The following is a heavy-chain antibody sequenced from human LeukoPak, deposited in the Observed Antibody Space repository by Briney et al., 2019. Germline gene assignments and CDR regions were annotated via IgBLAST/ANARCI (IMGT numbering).Heavy chain of an antibody. CDR1: GGSISSYY. CDR3: ATTLWAWEGHYYYMDV. J-gene: IGHJ6*03. D-gene: IGHD1-26*01. V-gene: IGHV4-59*01. CDR2: IYYSGST. Sequence: SETLSLTCTVSGGSISSYYWSWSRQPPGKGLEWIGYIYYSGSTNYNPSLKSRVTISVDTSKNQFSLKLSSVTAADTAVYYCATTLWAWEGHYYYMDVWGKGTTVTVSS.